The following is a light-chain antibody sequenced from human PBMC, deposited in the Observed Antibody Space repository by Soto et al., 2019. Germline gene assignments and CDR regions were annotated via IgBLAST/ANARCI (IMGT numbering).Light chain of an antibody. Sequence: EIVLTQSPGTLSLSPWERATLSCRASQSVSSSYLAWYQQKPGQAPRLLIYDASNRATGIPARFSGSGSGTDFTLTISSLEPGDFAVYYCQQRSNWPQTFGQGTKVDIK. CDR1: QSVSSSY. V-gene: IGKV3D-20*02. CDR3: QQRSNWPQT. CDR2: DAS. J-gene: IGKJ1*01.